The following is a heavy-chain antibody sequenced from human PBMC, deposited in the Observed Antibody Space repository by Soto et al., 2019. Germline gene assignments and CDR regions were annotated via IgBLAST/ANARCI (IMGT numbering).Heavy chain of an antibody. V-gene: IGHV3-53*01. CDR2: IYSGGST. D-gene: IGHD3-16*02. CDR1: GFTVSSNY. J-gene: IGHJ4*02. Sequence: EVQLVESGGGLIQPGGSLRLSCAASGFTVSSNYMSWVRQAPGKGLEWVSVIYSGGSTYYADSVKGRFTISRDNSKNTLYLQMNSLRAEDTAVYYCTAFSMITFGGVIATPFDYWGQGTLVTVSS. CDR3: TAFSMITFGGVIATPFDY.